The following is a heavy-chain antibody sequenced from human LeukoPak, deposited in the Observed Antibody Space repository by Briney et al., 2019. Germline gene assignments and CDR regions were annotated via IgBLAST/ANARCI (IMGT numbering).Heavy chain of an antibody. D-gene: IGHD1-26*01. Sequence: SETLSLTCTVSGGSISSYYWSWIRQPPGKGLEWIGYIYYSGSINYNPSLKSRVTISVDTSKSQFSLKLSAVTAADTAVYYCARLNQVRSGSYYYYGMDVWGQGTTVTVSS. J-gene: IGHJ6*02. CDR2: IYYSGSI. CDR3: ARLNQVRSGSYYYYGMDV. CDR1: GGSISSYY. V-gene: IGHV4-59*08.